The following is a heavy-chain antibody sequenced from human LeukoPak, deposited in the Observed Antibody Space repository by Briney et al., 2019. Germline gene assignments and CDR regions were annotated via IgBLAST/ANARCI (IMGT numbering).Heavy chain of an antibody. J-gene: IGHJ6*03. V-gene: IGHV4-34*01. D-gene: IGHD3-3*01. CDR2: INHSGGT. CDR3: ARTKGDFWSGYFSYYYMDV. Sequence: SETLPLTCAVYGGSFSGYYWSWIRQTPEKGLEWIGEINHSGGTNYNPSLKSRVTISVDTSKNQFSLNLSSVTAADTAVFYCARTKGDFWSGYFSYYYMDVWGKGTTVTVSS. CDR1: GGSFSGYY.